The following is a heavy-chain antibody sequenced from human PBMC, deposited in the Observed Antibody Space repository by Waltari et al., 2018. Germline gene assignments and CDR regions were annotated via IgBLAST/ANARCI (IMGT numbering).Heavy chain of an antibody. D-gene: IGHD6-6*01. CDR1: GGSISNSSYY. Sequence: QLQLQESGPGLVKPSETLSLNCSVSGGSISNSSYYWGWIRQPPGKGLEWIGRIYYRGSTSYNPSLKSRVTISVDTSKNQFSLRLTSVSAADTAVYYCARLTGGRAIAARRGWFDPWGQGTLVTVSS. CDR3: ARLTGGRAIAARRGWFDP. CDR2: IYYRGST. V-gene: IGHV4-39*01. J-gene: IGHJ5*02.